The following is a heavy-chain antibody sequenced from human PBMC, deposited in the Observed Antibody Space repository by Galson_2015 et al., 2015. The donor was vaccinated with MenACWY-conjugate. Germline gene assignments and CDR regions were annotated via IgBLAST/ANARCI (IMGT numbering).Heavy chain of an antibody. CDR3: VRWGLAYAMDV. V-gene: IGHV3-7*03. J-gene: IGHJ6*02. D-gene: IGHD3-16*01. CDR1: RYIFSGYW. CDR2: IKPDGSDI. Sequence: SLRLSCAASRYIFSGYWMGWVRQAPGKGLDWVANIKPDGSDIECADSVKARITISRDNAQNTLYLQMDRLRVEDTAVYYCVRWGLAYAMDVWGQGTTVTVSS.